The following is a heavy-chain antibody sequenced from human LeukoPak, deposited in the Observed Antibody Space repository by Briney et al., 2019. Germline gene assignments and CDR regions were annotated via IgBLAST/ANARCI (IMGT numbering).Heavy chain of an antibody. Sequence: GASVKVSCKASGYTFTGYYMHWVRQAPGQGLEWMGWINPNSGGTNYAQKFQGWVTMTRDTSISTAYMELSRLRPDDTAVYYCARGGVDTAMVKGPFDYWGQGTLVTVSS. J-gene: IGHJ4*02. D-gene: IGHD5-18*01. CDR3: ARGGVDTAMVKGPFDY. CDR2: INPNSGGT. V-gene: IGHV1-2*04. CDR1: GYTFTGYY.